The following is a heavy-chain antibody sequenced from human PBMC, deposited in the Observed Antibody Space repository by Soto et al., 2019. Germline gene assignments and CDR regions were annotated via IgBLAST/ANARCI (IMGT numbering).Heavy chain of an antibody. D-gene: IGHD3-16*01. CDR1: GHTLAELS. J-gene: IGHJ4*02. CDR3: AGDKGITITREFDY. V-gene: IGHV1-24*01. Sequence: QVQLVESGAEVKKPGSSVKVSCKVSGHTLAELSIHRVRQAPGKGLEWMGGYEPEKGEIVYAQKFLGGVTMTEDTSTGTAYMDLSSLRSEVTAVYYCAGDKGITITREFDYWGQGTLVTVSS. CDR2: YEPEKGEI.